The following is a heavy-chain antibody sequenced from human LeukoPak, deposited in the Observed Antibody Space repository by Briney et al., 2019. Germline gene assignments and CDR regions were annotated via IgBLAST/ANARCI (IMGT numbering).Heavy chain of an antibody. D-gene: IGHD6-19*01. CDR3: AGVYTDSSGWYEGPFDP. V-gene: IGHV4-31*03. CDR1: GVSISSGGFY. CDR2: IYCSGST. J-gene: IGHJ5*02. Sequence: SETLSLTCTVSGVSISSGGFYGRWIPQPPGKGLVGIGYIYCSGSTYYNPSLKSRVTISVDTSKNQFSLKLSSVTAADTAVYYCAGVYTDSSGWYEGPFDPWGQGTLVTVSS.